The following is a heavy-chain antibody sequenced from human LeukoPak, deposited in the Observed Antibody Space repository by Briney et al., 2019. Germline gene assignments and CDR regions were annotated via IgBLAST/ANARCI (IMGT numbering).Heavy chain of an antibody. J-gene: IGHJ6*02. CDR2: ISSSSSYI. V-gene: IGHV3-21*01. D-gene: IGHD3-10*01. Sequence: PSETLSLTCTVSGGAISSSSYDWGWIRQAPGKGLEWVSSISSSSSYIYYADSVKGRFTISRDNAKNSLYLQMNSLRAEDTAVYYCARVPTHYGSGSYYTNYYYYGMDVWGQGTTVTVSS. CDR3: ARVPTHYGSGSYYTNYYYYGMDV. CDR1: GGAISSSS.